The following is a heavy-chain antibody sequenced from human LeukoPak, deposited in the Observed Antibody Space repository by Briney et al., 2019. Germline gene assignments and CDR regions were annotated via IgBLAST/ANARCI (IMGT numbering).Heavy chain of an antibody. CDR3: ARAGATVTRDAFDI. V-gene: IGHV4-61*02. D-gene: IGHD4-17*01. Sequence: SETLSLTCTVSGGSISSGSYYWSWIRQPAGKGLEWIGRIYTSGSTNYNPSLKSRVTISVDTSKNQFSLKLSSVTAADTVVYYCARAGATVTRDAFDIWGQGTMVTVSS. CDR2: IYTSGST. CDR1: GGSISSGSYY. J-gene: IGHJ3*02.